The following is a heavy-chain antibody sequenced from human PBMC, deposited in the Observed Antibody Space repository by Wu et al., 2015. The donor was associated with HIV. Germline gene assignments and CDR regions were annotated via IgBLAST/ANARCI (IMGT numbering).Heavy chain of an antibody. CDR3: ARVVSSGSEEDYFDY. D-gene: IGHD6-25*01. CDR1: GYTFTSYY. V-gene: IGHV1-18*04. J-gene: IGHJ4*02. CDR2: ISAYNGNT. Sequence: QVQLVQSGAEVEKPGASVKVSCKASGYTFTSYYMHWVRQAPGQGLEWMGWISAYNGNTNYAQKLQGRVTMTTDTSTSTAYMELRSLRSDDTAVYYCARVVSSGSEEDYFDYWAREPWSPSPQ.